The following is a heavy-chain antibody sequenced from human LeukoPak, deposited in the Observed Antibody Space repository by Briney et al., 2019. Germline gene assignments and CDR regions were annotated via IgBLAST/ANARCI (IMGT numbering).Heavy chain of an antibody. CDR1: GGSIRSSYYY. CDR3: ARGLLYDFWSGFDY. CDR2: IYDSGST. Sequence: SETLSLTCTVSGGSIRSSYYYWGWIRQPPGKGLEWIGSIYDSGSTYYNPSLKSRVTISVDTSKNQFSLKLSSVTAADTAVYYCARGLLYDFWSGFDYWGQGTLVTVSS. D-gene: IGHD3-3*01. J-gene: IGHJ4*02. V-gene: IGHV4-39*01.